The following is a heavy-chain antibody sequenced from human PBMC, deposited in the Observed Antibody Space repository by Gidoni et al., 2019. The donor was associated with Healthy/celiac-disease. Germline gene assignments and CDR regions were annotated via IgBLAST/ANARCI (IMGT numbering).Heavy chain of an antibody. D-gene: IGHD6-19*01. CDR3: ARGSGYSSGWYRP. CDR2: IYYSGST. V-gene: IGHV4-31*03. Sequence: QVQLQESGPGLVKPSQTLSLTCTVSGGSISSGGYSWSWIRQHPGKGLEWIGYIYYSGSTYYNPSLKSRVTISVDTSKNQFSLKLSSVTAADTAVYYCARGSGYSSGWYRPWGQGTLVTVSS. CDR1: GGSISSGGYS. J-gene: IGHJ5*02.